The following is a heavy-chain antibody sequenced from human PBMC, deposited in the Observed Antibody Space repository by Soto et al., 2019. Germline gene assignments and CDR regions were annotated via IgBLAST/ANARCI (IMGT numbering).Heavy chain of an antibody. J-gene: IGHJ4*02. V-gene: IGHV1-18*01. Sequence: QVHLVQSGAEVKKPGASVKVPCKASGYTFTNYGISWVRQAPGEGLEWVGWINTSNDNKLYAQKLQGRLTLTTDTSTSTAYMDLTTLRSDDTAVYFCARDPGAASFDFWAQGTLVTVSS. D-gene: IGHD2-15*01. CDR2: INTSNDNK. CDR3: ARDPGAASFDF. CDR1: GYTFTNYG.